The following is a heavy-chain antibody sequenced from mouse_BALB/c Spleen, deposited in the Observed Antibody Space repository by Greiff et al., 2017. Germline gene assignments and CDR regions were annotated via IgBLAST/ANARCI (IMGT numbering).Heavy chain of an antibody. J-gene: IGHJ3*01. D-gene: IGHD2-4*01. CDR3: ARDSSMITTGFAY. V-gene: IGHV5-4*02. Sequence: EVQVVESGGGLVKPGGSLKLSCAASGFTFSDYYMYWVRQTPEKRLEWVATISDGGSYTYYPDSVKGRFTISRDNAKNNLYLQMSRLKSEDTAMYYCARDSSMITTGFAYWGQGTLVTVSA. CDR2: ISDGGSYT. CDR1: GFTFSDYY.